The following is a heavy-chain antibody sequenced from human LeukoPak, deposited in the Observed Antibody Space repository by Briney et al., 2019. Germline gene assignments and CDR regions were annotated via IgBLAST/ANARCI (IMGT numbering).Heavy chain of an antibody. CDR2: IYTSGST. V-gene: IGHV4-61*02. CDR1: GGSISSGSYY. J-gene: IGHJ4*02. Sequence: SQTLSLTCTVSGGSISSGSYYWSWIRQPAGKGLEWIGRIYTSGSTNYNPSLKSRVTISVDTSKNQFSLKLSSVTAADTAVYYCARDGPPPHTYYFDYWGQGTLVTVSS. CDR3: ARDGPPPHTYYFDY.